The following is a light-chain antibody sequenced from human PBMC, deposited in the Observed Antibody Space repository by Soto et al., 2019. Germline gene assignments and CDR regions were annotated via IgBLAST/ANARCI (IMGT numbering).Light chain of an antibody. CDR3: QQYNNYPRT. V-gene: IGKV1-5*01. J-gene: IGKJ1*01. Sequence: DIQLTQSPATLSASVGDRVTITCRASQSISNWLAWYQQKPGKAPKLLIYNASTLQSGVPSRFSGSGSGTEFTLTISSLQPEDFAIYYCQQYNNYPRTFGQGTKVDIK. CDR1: QSISNW. CDR2: NAS.